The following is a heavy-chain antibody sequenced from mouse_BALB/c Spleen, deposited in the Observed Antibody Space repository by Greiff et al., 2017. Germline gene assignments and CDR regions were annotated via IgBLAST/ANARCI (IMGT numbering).Heavy chain of an antibody. CDR1: GFTFTDYY. D-gene: IGHD4-1*01. Sequence: EVMLVESGGGLVQPGGSLRLSCATSGFTFTDYYMSWVRQPPGKALEWLGFIRNKANGYTTEYSASVKGRFTISRDNSQSILYLQMNTLRAEDSATYYCARNWDGWYFDVWGAGTTVTVSS. CDR2: IRNKANGYTT. CDR3: ARNWDGWYFDV. J-gene: IGHJ1*01. V-gene: IGHV7-3*02.